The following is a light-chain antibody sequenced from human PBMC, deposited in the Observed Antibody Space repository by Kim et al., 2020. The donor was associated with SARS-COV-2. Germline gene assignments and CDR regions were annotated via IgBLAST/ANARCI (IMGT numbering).Light chain of an antibody. V-gene: IGKV1-39*01. CDR3: QQSYRTPYT. Sequence: SAAVGDRVTITCRASQSITNDLNWYQLKPGKAPKLLIYAASSLQSGVPSRFSGSGSGTEFTLTISSLQREDFATYYCQQSYRTPYTSGQGTKLEI. CDR1: QSITND. CDR2: AAS. J-gene: IGKJ2*01.